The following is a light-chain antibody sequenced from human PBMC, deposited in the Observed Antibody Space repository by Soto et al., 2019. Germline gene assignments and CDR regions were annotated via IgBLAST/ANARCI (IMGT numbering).Light chain of an antibody. J-gene: IGLJ2*01. CDR3: CSYTTTNTVV. CDR2: EVN. CDR1: SSDIGGSDF. Sequence: QSALTQPASVSGSPGQSITISCTGTSSDIGGSDFVSWYQQHPGKAPKLVMSEVNNRPSGVSSRFSGSKSGNTASLTISGLQAEDEADYYRCSYTTTNTVVFGGGTKLTVL. V-gene: IGLV2-14*01.